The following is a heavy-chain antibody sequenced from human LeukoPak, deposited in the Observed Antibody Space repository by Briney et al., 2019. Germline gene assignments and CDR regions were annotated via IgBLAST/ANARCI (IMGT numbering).Heavy chain of an antibody. CDR3: ARDRPGSYGDLEY. V-gene: IGHV3-74*01. CDR2: INSDGGTT. Sequence: GGSLRLSCGASGFTFGTYWMHWVRQAPGKGLVWVSGINSDGGTTTYADSVKGRFTISRDNAKNSLYLQMNSLRAEDTALYYCARDRPGSYGDLEYWGQGTLVTVSS. J-gene: IGHJ4*02. CDR1: GFTFGTYW. D-gene: IGHD4-17*01.